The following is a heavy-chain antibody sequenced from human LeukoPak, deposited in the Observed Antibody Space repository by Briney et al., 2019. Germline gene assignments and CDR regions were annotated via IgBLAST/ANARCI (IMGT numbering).Heavy chain of an antibody. D-gene: IGHD3-9*01. J-gene: IGHJ5*02. CDR3: AAGFGYDILTGYSPS. Sequence: EASVKVSCKASGFTFTSSAVQWVRQARGQRLEWIGWIVVGSGNTNYAQTFQERVTITRDMSTSTAYMELSSLRSEDTAVYYCAAGFGYDILTGYSPSWGQGTLVTVSS. CDR2: IVVGSGNT. CDR1: GFTFTSSA. V-gene: IGHV1-58*01.